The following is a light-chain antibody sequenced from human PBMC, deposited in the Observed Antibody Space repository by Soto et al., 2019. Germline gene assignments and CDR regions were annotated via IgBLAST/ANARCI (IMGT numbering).Light chain of an antibody. CDR2: GAS. J-gene: IGKJ3*01. V-gene: IGKV3-20*01. Sequence: EIVLTQSPGTLSLSPEERATLSCRASQSVSSSYLAWYQQKPGQAPRLLIYGASIRATGTPDRFSGSGSRTDCTLTISSLELEDFAVYYCQQYCRSPLFTFGSGTKVYI. CDR1: QSVSSSY. CDR3: QQYCRSPLFT.